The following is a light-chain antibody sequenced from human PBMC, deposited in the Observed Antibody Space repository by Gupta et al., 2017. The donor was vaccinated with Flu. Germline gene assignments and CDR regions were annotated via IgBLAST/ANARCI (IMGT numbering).Light chain of an antibody. V-gene: IGKV3-15*01. Sequence: EIVMPQSPATLSVSQGERATLSCRASQSVSSNLARYQQKPGQAPRLLIYGASTSATGIPARFSGSGSGTAFTLTISSLQSEDFAVYYCQQYNNWPPLTFGGGTKVEIK. J-gene: IGKJ4*01. CDR3: QQYNNWPPLT. CDR1: QSVSSN. CDR2: GAS.